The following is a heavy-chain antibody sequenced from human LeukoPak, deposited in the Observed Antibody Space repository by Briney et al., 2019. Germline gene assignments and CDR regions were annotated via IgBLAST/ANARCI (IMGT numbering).Heavy chain of an antibody. V-gene: IGHV3-30*02. CDR1: GFTFTSYG. Sequence: GGCVSLSCAASGFTFTSYGMHWVRQAGGRGRGCVAFIWYDGSNKYYAESAKGRFTIYSDNSKNSLYLQMNSRRAEDTAVYYCAKGGYYYDSSGTNDYWGQGPLVTVSS. J-gene: IGHJ4*02. CDR2: IWYDGSNK. D-gene: IGHD3-22*01. CDR3: AKGGYYYDSSGTNDY.